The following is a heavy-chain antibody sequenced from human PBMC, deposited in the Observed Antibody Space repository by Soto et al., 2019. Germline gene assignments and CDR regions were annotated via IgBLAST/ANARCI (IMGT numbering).Heavy chain of an antibody. Sequence: SVKVSCKASGGTFSRYSISWVRQAPGQGLEWMGRIIPILGIANYAQKFQGRVTITADKSTSTAYMELSSLRSEDTAVYYCARDRTTSPTPGLWGQGTLVTVSS. CDR3: ARDRTTSPTPGL. CDR2: IIPILGIA. D-gene: IGHD4-17*01. CDR1: GGTFSRYS. V-gene: IGHV1-69*04. J-gene: IGHJ4*02.